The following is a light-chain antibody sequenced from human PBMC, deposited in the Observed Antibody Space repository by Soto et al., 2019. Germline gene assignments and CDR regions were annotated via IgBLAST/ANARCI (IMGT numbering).Light chain of an antibody. CDR1: QSVSSSY. J-gene: IGKJ1*01. CDR3: QQRSNWPGT. V-gene: IGKV3D-20*02. Sequence: EIGLMQSLVGXXXXXCEXXXFSCGASQSVSSSYLAWYQQKPGQAPRLLIYGASSRATGIPDRFSGSGSGTDFTLTISRLEPEDFAVYYCQQRSNWPGTFGQGTKVDIK. CDR2: GAS.